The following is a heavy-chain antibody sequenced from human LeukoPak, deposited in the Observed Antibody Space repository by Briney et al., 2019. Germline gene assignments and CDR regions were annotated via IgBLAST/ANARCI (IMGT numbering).Heavy chain of an antibody. CDR3: ARDVRIAAASHGMDV. Sequence: GSLRLSCTASGFTFSNYGMHWVRQAPGKGLEWVSYISSSSSTIYYADSVKGRFTISRDNAKNSLYLQMNSLRAEDTAVYYCARDVRIAAASHGMDVWGQGTTVTVSS. V-gene: IGHV3-48*01. D-gene: IGHD6-13*01. CDR1: GFTFSNYG. J-gene: IGHJ6*02. CDR2: ISSSSSTI.